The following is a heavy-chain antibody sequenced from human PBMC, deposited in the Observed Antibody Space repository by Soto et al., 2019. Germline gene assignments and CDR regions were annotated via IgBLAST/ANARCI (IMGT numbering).Heavy chain of an antibody. V-gene: IGHV3-23*01. Sequence: GGSLRLSCAASGFTFSSYAMSWVRQAPGKGLEWVSAISGSGGSTYYADSVKGRFTISRDNSKNTLYLQMNSLRAEDTAVYYCAKDHLLGHYDILTGYYYDYWGQGTLVTVSS. CDR2: ISGSGGST. D-gene: IGHD3-9*01. CDR3: AKDHLLGHYDILTGYYYDY. J-gene: IGHJ4*02. CDR1: GFTFSSYA.